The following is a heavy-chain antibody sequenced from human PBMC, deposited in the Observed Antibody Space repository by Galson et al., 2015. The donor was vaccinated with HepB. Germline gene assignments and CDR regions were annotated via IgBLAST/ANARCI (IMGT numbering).Heavy chain of an antibody. J-gene: IGHJ6*03. CDR2: ISSSSSTI. D-gene: IGHD3-16*02. V-gene: IGHV3-48*01. CDR3: ARASLIDYYYYYMDV. Sequence: SLRLSCADSGFTFGSYSMNWVRQAPGKGLEWVSYISSSSSTIYYVDSVKGRFTISRDNAKNSLYLQMNSLRAEDTAVYYCARASLIDYYYYYMDVWGKGTTVTVSS. CDR1: GFTFGSYS.